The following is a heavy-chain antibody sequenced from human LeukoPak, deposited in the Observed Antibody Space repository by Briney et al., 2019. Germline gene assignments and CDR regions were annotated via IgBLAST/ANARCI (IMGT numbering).Heavy chain of an antibody. CDR1: GFTFSSY. CDR2: IYYSGST. CDR3: ARGSEYSSSYYMDV. Sequence: PGGSLRLSCAASGFTFSSYWGWIRQPPGKGLEWIGSIYYSGSTYYNPSLKSRVTISVDTSKNQFSLKLSSVTAADTAVYYCARGSEYSSSYYMDVWGKGTTVTVSS. D-gene: IGHD6-6*01. J-gene: IGHJ6*03. V-gene: IGHV4-39*07.